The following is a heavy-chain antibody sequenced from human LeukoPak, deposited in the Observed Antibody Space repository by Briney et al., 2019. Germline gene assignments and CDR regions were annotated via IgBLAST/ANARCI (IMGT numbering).Heavy chain of an antibody. CDR3: AREDTAMVTLSY. J-gene: IGHJ4*02. V-gene: IGHV1-69*05. CDR1: GGTFSSYA. CDR2: IIPIFGTA. Sequence: SVKVSCKASGGTFSSYAISWVRQAPGQGLEWMGGIIPIFGTANYAQKFQGRVTITTDESTSTAYMELSSLRSEDTAVYYCAREDTAMVTLSYWGQGTLITVSS. D-gene: IGHD5-18*01.